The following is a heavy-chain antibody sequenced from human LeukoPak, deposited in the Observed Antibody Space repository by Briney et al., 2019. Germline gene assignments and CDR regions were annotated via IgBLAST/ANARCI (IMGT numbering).Heavy chain of an antibody. Sequence: GGSLRLSCAASGFTFSSYGMHWVRQAPGKGLEWVAFIRYDGSNKYYADSVKGRFTISRDNSKNTLYLQMNSLRAEDTAVYYCAKARHDYGDYEVYYYYGMDVWGQGTTVTVSS. J-gene: IGHJ6*02. CDR1: GFTFSSYG. CDR3: AKARHDYGDYEVYYYYGMDV. D-gene: IGHD4-17*01. CDR2: IRYDGSNK. V-gene: IGHV3-30*02.